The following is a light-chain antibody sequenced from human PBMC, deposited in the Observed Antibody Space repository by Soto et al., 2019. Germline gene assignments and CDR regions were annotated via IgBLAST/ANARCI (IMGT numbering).Light chain of an antibody. Sequence: EKVLTPALGAPFLSTGERATLSCRARQSVSSNYLAWYQQKPGQAPRLLIYGSSSRATGIPDRFSGSGSGTDFTLTISRLEPEDFALYFCQQYGNSPPYTFGQGTKVDIK. V-gene: IGKV3-20*01. J-gene: IGKJ2*01. CDR2: GSS. CDR1: QSVSSNY. CDR3: QQYGNSPPYT.